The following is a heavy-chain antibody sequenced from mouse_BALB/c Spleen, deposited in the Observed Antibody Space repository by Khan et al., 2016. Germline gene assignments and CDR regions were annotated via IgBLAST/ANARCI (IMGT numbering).Heavy chain of an antibody. D-gene: IGHD1-1*01. V-gene: IGHV3-2*02. J-gene: IGHJ2*01. Sequence: EVQLQESGPGLVKPSQSLSLTCTVTGYSITSDYAWNWIRQFPGNKLEWMGYISYSGSTSYNPSLKSRISITRDTSKNQFFLQLNSVTTEDTATYYCARNYGSSYFDYWGQGTTRTVSS. CDR3: ARNYGSSYFDY. CDR1: GYSITSDYA. CDR2: ISYSGST.